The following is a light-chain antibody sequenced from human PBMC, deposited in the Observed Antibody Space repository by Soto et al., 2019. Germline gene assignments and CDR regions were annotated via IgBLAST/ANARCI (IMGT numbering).Light chain of an antibody. CDR1: QGITSH. CDR2: VAS. Sequence: DIQLTQSPSFLSASVGDRVTISCRASQGITSHLAWYQQKPGKAPNLLIYVASTLQSGVPSRFSGSGFGTEFTLTVSSLQPEDFATYYCQQVNRYPYTFGQGTKLEIK. V-gene: IGKV1-9*01. J-gene: IGKJ2*01. CDR3: QQVNRYPYT.